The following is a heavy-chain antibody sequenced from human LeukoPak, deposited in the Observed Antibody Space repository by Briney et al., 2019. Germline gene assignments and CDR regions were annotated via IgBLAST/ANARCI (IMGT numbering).Heavy chain of an antibody. V-gene: IGHV3-30*18. Sequence: PGRSLRLSCAASGFTFSGYGMHWVRQAPGKGLEWVTGIAFDGSRKHYADSVKGRFTISRDNSKNTLYLQMSSLRAEDTAVYYCVKDTATTGGAFDIWGQGTMVTVSS. CDR2: IAFDGSRK. CDR1: GFTFSGYG. CDR3: VKDTATTGGAFDI. J-gene: IGHJ3*02. D-gene: IGHD4-11*01.